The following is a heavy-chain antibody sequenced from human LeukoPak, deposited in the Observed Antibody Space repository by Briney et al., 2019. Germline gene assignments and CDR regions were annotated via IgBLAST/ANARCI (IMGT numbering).Heavy chain of an antibody. D-gene: IGHD6-19*01. J-gene: IGHJ4*02. CDR3: AAGYSSGR. CDR2: INHGGST. CDR1: GGSFSGYY. V-gene: IGHV4-34*01. Sequence: SETLSLTCAVYGGSFSGYYWSWIRQPPGKGLEWIGEINHGGSTNYNPSLKSRVTISVDTSKNQFSLKLSSVTAADTAVYYCAAGYSSGRWGQGTLVTVSS.